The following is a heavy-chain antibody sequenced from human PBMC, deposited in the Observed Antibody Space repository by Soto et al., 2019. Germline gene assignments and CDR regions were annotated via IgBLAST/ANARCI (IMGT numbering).Heavy chain of an antibody. CDR3: ARGLMGGVPVAESYYYGMDV. CDR2: IIPIFGTA. Sequence: QVQLVQSGAEVKKPGSSVKVSCKTSGGTFSSYAISWVRQAPGQGLEWMGGIIPIFGTANYAQKFQGRVTITADESTSTAYMELSSLRSEDTAVYYCARGLMGGVPVAESYYYGMDVWGQGTTVTVSS. CDR1: GGTFSSYA. D-gene: IGHD6-19*01. J-gene: IGHJ6*02. V-gene: IGHV1-69*01.